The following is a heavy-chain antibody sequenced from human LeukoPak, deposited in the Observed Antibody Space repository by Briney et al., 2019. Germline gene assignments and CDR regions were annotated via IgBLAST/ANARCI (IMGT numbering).Heavy chain of an antibody. Sequence: PSETLSLTCAVYGGSFRGYYWSWIRQPPGKGLEWIGEINHSGSTNYNPSLKSRVTISVDTSKNQFSLKLSSVTAADPAVYYCASVWSRDYFDYWGQGTLVTVSS. D-gene: IGHD3-10*01. CDR1: GGSFRGYY. CDR2: INHSGST. V-gene: IGHV4-34*01. J-gene: IGHJ4*02. CDR3: ASVWSRDYFDY.